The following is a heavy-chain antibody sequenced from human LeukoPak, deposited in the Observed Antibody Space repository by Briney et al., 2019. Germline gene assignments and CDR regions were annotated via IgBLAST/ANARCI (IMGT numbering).Heavy chain of an antibody. CDR1: GFTFSSNW. CDR3: ARVDYGDYVAAVDI. V-gene: IGHV3-74*01. Sequence: GGSLRLSCAASGFTFSSNWMHWVRHAPGKGLVWVSRINRDGSSTNYADSVKGRFTISRDNAKNTLYLQMNSLRAEDTAVYYCARVDYGDYVAAVDIWGQGTMVTVFS. D-gene: IGHD4-17*01. J-gene: IGHJ3*02. CDR2: INRDGSST.